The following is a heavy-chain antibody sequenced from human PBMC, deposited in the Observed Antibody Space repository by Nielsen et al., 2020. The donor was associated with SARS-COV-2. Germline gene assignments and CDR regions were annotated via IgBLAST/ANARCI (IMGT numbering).Heavy chain of an antibody. V-gene: IGHV3-74*01. CDR3: AKSRRYSSSWYYDY. Sequence: GESLKISCAASGFTFSSYWMHWVRQAPGKGLVWVSRINSDGSSTSYADSVKGRFTISRDNAKNTLYLQMNSLRAEDTAVYYCAKSRRYSSSWYYDYWGQGTLVTVSS. CDR2: INSDGSST. J-gene: IGHJ4*02. CDR1: GFTFSSYW. D-gene: IGHD6-13*01.